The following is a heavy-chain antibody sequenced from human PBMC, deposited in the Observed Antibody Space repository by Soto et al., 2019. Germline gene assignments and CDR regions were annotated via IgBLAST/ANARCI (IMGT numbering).Heavy chain of an antibody. J-gene: IGHJ4*02. CDR2: INAGNGNX. D-gene: IGHD1-26*01. CDR1: GYTFTSYA. CDR3: ARRELGDFDY. Sequence: GASVKVSCKASGYTFTSYAMHWVRQATGQRIEWMGWINAGNGNXXYSXXXXXXXXXXXDXSASTAYMELSSLRSEDTAVYYCARRELGDFDYWGQGTLVTVSS. V-gene: IGHV1-3*01.